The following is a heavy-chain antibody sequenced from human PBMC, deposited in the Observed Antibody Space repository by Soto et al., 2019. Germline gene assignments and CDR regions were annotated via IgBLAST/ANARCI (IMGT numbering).Heavy chain of an antibody. CDR2: IYYSGST. J-gene: IGHJ4*02. D-gene: IGHD4-17*01. CDR1: GGSIRSYY. Sequence: QVQLQESGPGLVKPSETLSLTCTVSGGSIRSYYWSRIRQPPGKGLEWIGYIYYSGSTNYNPSLKSRVTISVDTSKNQFSLKLSSVTAADTAVYYCATLPHGGADYWGQGTLVTVSS. V-gene: IGHV4-59*08. CDR3: ATLPHGGADY.